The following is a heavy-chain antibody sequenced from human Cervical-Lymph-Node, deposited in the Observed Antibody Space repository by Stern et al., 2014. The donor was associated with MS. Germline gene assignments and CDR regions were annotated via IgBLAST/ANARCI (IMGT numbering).Heavy chain of an antibody. V-gene: IGHV4-39*01. Sequence: QVQLQESAPGLVKPSETLSLTCLVSGDSISINSYRWGWIRQPPGKGLTWIGSIYYTGTAYYNPSLESRVTISIDTSKTQFSLKVTSVTAADTATYYCARSYGASFDYWGQGALVTVSS. D-gene: IGHD4-17*01. CDR3: ARSYGASFDY. CDR1: GDSISINSYR. CDR2: IYYTGTA. J-gene: IGHJ4*02.